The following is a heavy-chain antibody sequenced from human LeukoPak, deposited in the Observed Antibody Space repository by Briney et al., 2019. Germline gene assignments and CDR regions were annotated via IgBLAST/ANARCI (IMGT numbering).Heavy chain of an antibody. J-gene: IGHJ5*02. V-gene: IGHV3-48*03. D-gene: IGHD4-17*01. CDR2: ISSSGSVI. CDR1: GFTFSSYE. CDR3: ARAAYDYGDFLSWFDP. Sequence: GGSLRLSCAASGFTFSSYEMNWVRQAPGKGLVWVSYISSSGSVIYYADSVKGRFTISRDNAKNSLYLQMSSLRAEDTAVYYCARAAYDYGDFLSWFDPWGQGTLVIVSS.